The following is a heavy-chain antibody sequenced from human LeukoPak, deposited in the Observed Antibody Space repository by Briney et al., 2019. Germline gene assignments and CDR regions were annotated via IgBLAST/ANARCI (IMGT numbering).Heavy chain of an antibody. CDR3: ARDFRYCSGGTCYPGSFDY. D-gene: IGHD2-15*01. V-gene: IGHV4-59*01. Sequence: SETLSLTCTVSGGSISGYYWSWIRQPPGKGLEWIAYISYSGNTKYNPSLKSRVAISVDMSKNQFSLRLSSVTAADTAVYYCARDFRYCSGGTCYPGSFDYWGQGTPVTVSS. CDR2: ISYSGNT. J-gene: IGHJ4*02. CDR1: GGSISGYY.